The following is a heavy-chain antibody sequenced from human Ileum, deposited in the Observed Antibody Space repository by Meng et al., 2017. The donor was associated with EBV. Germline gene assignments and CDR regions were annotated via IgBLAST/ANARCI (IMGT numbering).Heavy chain of an antibody. CDR2: INTGNGET. Sequence: QVQLVQLGAEMKKPGATVEVSCKASGYTFTSYAMNWVRQAPGQRLEWMGWINTGNGETKYSQKFQGRVTLTRDTSASTAYMELSSLRSEDTAVYYYASRPGIAVAGFDYWGQGTLVTVSS. CDR1: GYTFTSYA. V-gene: IGHV1-3*04. D-gene: IGHD6-19*01. J-gene: IGHJ4*02. CDR3: ASRPGIAVAGFDY.